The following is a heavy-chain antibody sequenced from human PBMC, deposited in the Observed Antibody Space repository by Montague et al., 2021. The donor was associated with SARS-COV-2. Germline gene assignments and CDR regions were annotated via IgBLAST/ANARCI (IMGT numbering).Heavy chain of an antibody. V-gene: IGHV2-70*11. J-gene: IGHJ4*02. CDR3: ARTDGFNLLGFDS. CDR1: GFSLTTGGMY. D-gene: IGHD5-24*01. Sequence: PALVKPTQTLTLTCTFSGFSLTTGGMYVSWIRQPPGKALEWLARIDWDDDKYYSASLKTRLTISKDTSKNHVVLTMTDLDPLDTGTYYCARTDGFNLLGFDSWGQGTLVAVSS. CDR2: IDWDDDK.